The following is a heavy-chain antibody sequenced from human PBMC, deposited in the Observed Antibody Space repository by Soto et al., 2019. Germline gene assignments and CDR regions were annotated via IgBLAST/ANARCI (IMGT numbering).Heavy chain of an antibody. V-gene: IGHV1-3*01. J-gene: IGHJ6*02. D-gene: IGHD1-1*01. Sequence: QVQVVQSGAEVKKPGASVKISCKASGYTFSTHAMHWVRQAPGQSLEWMGWFNGGTGQTKHSHRFQDRVTITRDTSASTAYMELSSLRSEDTAVYYCARGKGMEENYYYYGLDSWGQGTTVSVSS. CDR1: GYTFSTHA. CDR3: ARGKGMEENYYYYGLDS. CDR2: FNGGTGQT.